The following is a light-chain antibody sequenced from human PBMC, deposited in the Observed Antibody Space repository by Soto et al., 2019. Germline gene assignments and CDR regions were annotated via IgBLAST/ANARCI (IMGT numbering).Light chain of an antibody. CDR1: QSVSSN. J-gene: IGKJ2*01. CDR3: QQDNSLPPYT. CDR2: DTS. V-gene: IGKV3-15*01. Sequence: EIVLTQSPATLSVSPGERATLSCRASQSVSSNLAWYQQKPCQAPRLLIYDTSSRATGFRARFSGSGSVTEFTLTIRNVQSEFIEVSYCQQDNSLPPYTVGQGT.